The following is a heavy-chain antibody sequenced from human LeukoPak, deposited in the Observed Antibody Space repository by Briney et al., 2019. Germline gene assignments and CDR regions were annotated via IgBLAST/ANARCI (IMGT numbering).Heavy chain of an antibody. V-gene: IGHV4-39*01. CDR3: ARLPYYYDSSGYTFDI. D-gene: IGHD3-22*01. CDR1: GGSISSSSYY. J-gene: IGHJ3*02. Sequence: PSETLSLTCTVSGGSISSSSYYWGWIRQPPGKGLEWIGTIYYSGSTYYNPSLKSRVTISVDTSKNQFSLKLSSVSAADTAVYCCARLPYYYDSSGYTFDIWGQGTMVTVSS. CDR2: IYYSGST.